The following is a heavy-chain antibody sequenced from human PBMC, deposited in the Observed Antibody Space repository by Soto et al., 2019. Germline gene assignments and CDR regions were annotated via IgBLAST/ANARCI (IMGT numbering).Heavy chain of an antibody. CDR2: INHSGST. CDR3: ARETALAQSIADLGYGMDV. D-gene: IGHD6-6*01. J-gene: IGHJ6*02. CDR1: GGSFSGYY. V-gene: IGHV4-34*01. Sequence: SETLSLTCAVYGGSFSGYYWSWIRQPPGKGLEWIGEINHSGSTNYNPSLKSRVTISVDTSKNQLSLKLSSVTAADTAVYYCARETALAQSIADLGYGMDVWGQGTTVTVS.